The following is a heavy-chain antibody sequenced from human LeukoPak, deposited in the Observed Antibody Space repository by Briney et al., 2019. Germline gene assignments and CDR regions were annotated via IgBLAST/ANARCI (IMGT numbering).Heavy chain of an antibody. V-gene: IGHV3-7*01. D-gene: IGHD1-1*01. CDR1: GLTFSDYW. J-gene: IGHJ4*02. Sequence: GGSLRLSCVVSGLTFSDYWMIWVRQAPGKGLESVAIVNEDGSAKYYLDSVKGRFTISRDNARNSLYLEMNSLRAEDTAVYYCARDYWRSIDHWGQGTLVTVSS. CDR2: VNEDGSAK. CDR3: ARDYWRSIDH.